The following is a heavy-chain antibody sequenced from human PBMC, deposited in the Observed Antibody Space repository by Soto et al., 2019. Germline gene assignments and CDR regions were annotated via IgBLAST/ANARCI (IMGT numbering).Heavy chain of an antibody. Sequence: PSETLSLTCTASGGSISSGGYYWTWIRQHPGKGLEWIGYINHSGSTYYNPSLKTRVTISVDTSKNQFSLKLSSVTAADTAVYYCACSGPSLMDFDYWGQGTLVTVSS. D-gene: IGHD3-10*02. CDR2: INHSGST. CDR3: ACSGPSLMDFDY. V-gene: IGHV4-31*03. J-gene: IGHJ4*02. CDR1: GGSISSGGYY.